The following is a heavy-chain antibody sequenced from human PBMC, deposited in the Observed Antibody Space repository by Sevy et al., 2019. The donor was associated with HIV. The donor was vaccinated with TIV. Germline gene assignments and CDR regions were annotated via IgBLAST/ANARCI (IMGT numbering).Heavy chain of an antibody. CDR1: GGSISSGDYY. D-gene: IGHD3-3*01. CDR3: ASLIAGRYDFGSGYPPPNRIDY. CDR2: IYYSGST. V-gene: IGHV4-30-4*01. J-gene: IGHJ4*02. Sequence: SETLSLTCTVSGGSISSGDYYWSWIRQPPGKGLEWIGYIYYSGSTYYNPSLKSRVTISVDTSKNQFSLKLSSVTAADTVVYYCASLIAGRYDFGSGYPPPNRIDYWGQGTLVTVSS.